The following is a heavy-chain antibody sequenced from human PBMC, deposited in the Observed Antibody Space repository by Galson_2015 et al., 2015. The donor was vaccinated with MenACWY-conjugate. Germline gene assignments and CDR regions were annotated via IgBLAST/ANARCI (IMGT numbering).Heavy chain of an antibody. CDR1: GFPLSGYW. D-gene: IGHD4-17*01. CDR2: IKQDGSEK. V-gene: IGHV3-7*03. CDR3: ARDHPSTYGIAWDLFEL. J-gene: IGHJ3*01. Sequence: SLRLSCAASGFPLSGYWMAWVRQAPGKGLEWVANIKQDGSEKYYVDSVKGRFTISRDNAKNSLYLEMNSLRAEDTAVYYCARDHPSTYGIAWDLFELWGQGTMVTVPS.